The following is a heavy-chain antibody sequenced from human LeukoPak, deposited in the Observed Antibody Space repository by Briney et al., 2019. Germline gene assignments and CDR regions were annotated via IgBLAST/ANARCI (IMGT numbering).Heavy chain of an antibody. V-gene: IGHV3-30*02. CDR1: GFTFSSYG. J-gene: IGHJ4*02. CDR2: IRYDGSNK. Sequence: GGSLRLSCAASGFTFSSYGMHWVRQAPGKGLEWVAFIRYDGSNKYYADSVKGRFTISRDNSKNTLYLQMNRLRAEDTAVYYCAKVPLIAAPKHFDYWDQGTLVTVSS. D-gene: IGHD6-13*01. CDR3: AKVPLIAAPKHFDY.